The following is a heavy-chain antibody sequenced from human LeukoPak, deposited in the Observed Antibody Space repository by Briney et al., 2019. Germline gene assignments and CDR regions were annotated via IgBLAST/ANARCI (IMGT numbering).Heavy chain of an antibody. V-gene: IGHV3-23*01. D-gene: IGHD2-15*01. J-gene: IGHJ4*02. CDR1: GFTLSSYA. CDR3: ANGRKFGCSGGSCYGIDY. Sequence: GGSLRLSCAASGFTLSSYARSWVRQAPGKGLEWVSAITGSGGSTYYADSVKGRFTISRDNSKNTLYLQMNSLRAEDSADYYCANGRKFGCSGGSCYGIDYWGQGTLVTVSS. CDR2: ITGSGGST.